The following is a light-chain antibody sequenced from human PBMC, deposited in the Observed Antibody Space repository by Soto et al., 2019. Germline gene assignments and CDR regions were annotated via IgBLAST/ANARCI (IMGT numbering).Light chain of an antibody. Sequence: AIPLTQSPSSLSASVGDRVTITCRASQGISSALAWYQQKPGKAPKLLIYDASSLESGVPSRFSGSASGTDFTLTISSLQPEDFATYYCQQFNSYPPFTFGPGTKVDIK. CDR3: QQFNSYPPFT. CDR2: DAS. J-gene: IGKJ3*01. V-gene: IGKV1-13*02. CDR1: QGISSA.